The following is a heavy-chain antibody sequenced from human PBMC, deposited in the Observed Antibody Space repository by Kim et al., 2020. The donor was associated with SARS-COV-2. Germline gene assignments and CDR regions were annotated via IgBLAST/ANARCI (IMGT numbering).Heavy chain of an antibody. J-gene: IGHJ6*02. Sequence: SETLSLTCTVSGGSVSSGSYYWSWIRQPPGKGLEWIGYIYYSGSTNYNPSLKSRVTISVDTSKNQFSLKLSSVTAADTAVYYCARFLVVPAAHYYYYGMDGWGQGTTVTVSS. V-gene: IGHV4-61*01. CDR2: IYYSGST. CDR1: GGSVSSGSYY. D-gene: IGHD2-2*01. CDR3: ARFLVVPAAHYYYYGMDG.